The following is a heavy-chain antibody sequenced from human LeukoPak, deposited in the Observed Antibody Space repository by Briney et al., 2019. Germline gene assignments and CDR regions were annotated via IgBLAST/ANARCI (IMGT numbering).Heavy chain of an antibody. D-gene: IGHD2-21*01. V-gene: IGHV1-18*01. J-gene: IGHJ3*02. CDR1: GYTFTSYG. Sequence: ASVKVSCKASGYTFTSYGISWVRQAPGQGLEWMGWISAYNGNTNYAQKLQGRVTMTTDTSTSTAYMELRSLRSDDTAVYYCARGRVPRGETYDAFDIWGQGTMVTVSS. CDR3: ARGRVPRGETYDAFDI. CDR2: ISAYNGNT.